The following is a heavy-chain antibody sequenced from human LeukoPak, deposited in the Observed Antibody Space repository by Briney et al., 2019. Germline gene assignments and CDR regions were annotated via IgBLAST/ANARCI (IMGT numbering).Heavy chain of an antibody. V-gene: IGHV3-30-3*01. Sequence: GGYLRLSCAASGFTFRNYVIHWVRQAPGKGLEWVAVTSSDLNVKLYADSVKGRFTISRDNSRSTLYLQMNSLRPEDTAIYYCAREGYYGSGSPPSLYFDYWGQGTLVTVSS. D-gene: IGHD3-10*01. J-gene: IGHJ4*02. CDR3: AREGYYGSGSPPSLYFDY. CDR2: TSSDLNVK. CDR1: GFTFRNYV.